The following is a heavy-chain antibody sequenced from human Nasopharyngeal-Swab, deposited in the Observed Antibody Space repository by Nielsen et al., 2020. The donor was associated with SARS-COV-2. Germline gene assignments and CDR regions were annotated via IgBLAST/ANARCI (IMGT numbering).Heavy chain of an antibody. Sequence: GGSLRLSCAASGFTFRNSAMHWVRQAPDKGLEWVAVLWSDDWTTYYADSVKGRFTISRDNSKNTLYLGMNSVTAEDTAMYYCARGSYGDKSDFDSWGQGTLVTVYS. CDR1: GFTFRNSA. J-gene: IGHJ4*02. CDR2: LWSDDWTT. CDR3: ARGSYGDKSDFDS. V-gene: IGHV3-33*01. D-gene: IGHD4-23*01.